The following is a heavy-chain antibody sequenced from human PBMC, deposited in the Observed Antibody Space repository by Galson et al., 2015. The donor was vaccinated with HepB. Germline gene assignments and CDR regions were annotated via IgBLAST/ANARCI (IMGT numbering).Heavy chain of an antibody. CDR1: GFTFSSYA. CDR2: ISGSGGST. Sequence: SLRLSCAASGFTFSSYAMSWVRQAPGKGLEWVSAISGSGGSTYYADSVKGRFTISRDNSKNTLYLQMNSLRAEDTAVYYCAKATNFGPPPRYYGMDVWGQGTTVTVSS. CDR3: AKATNFGPPPRYYGMDV. D-gene: IGHD1-14*01. J-gene: IGHJ6*02. V-gene: IGHV3-23*01.